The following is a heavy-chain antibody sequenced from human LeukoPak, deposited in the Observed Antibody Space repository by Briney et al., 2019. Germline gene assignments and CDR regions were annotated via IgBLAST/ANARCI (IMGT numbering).Heavy chain of an antibody. CDR1: GGSISSHY. CDR2: IYYSGST. CDR3: AREHVDTAMVRGPWFDP. D-gene: IGHD5-18*01. Sequence: PSETLSLTCTVSGGSISSHYWSWIWQPPGKGLEWIGYIYYSGSTNYNPSLKSRVTISVDTSKNQFSLKLSSVTAADTAVYYCAREHVDTAMVRGPWFDPWGQGTLVTVSS. J-gene: IGHJ5*02. V-gene: IGHV4-59*11.